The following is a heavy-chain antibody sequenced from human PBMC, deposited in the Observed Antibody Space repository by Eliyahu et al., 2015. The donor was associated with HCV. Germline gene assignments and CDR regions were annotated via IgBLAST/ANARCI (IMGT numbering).Heavy chain of an antibody. CDR3: ARESINCSSTSCYIRGRKYYYYGMDV. Sequence: QVQLVQSGAEVKKPGSSVKVSCKASXGTFSSYTIXWVRQAPGQGLAWMGRIIPXLGIANYAQKXQGRVTITADKSTSTAYMELSSLRSEDTAVYYCARESINCSSTSCYIRGRKYYYYGMDVWGQGTTVTVSS. V-gene: IGHV1-69*08. CDR1: XGTFSSYT. D-gene: IGHD2-2*02. J-gene: IGHJ6*02. CDR2: IIPXLGIA.